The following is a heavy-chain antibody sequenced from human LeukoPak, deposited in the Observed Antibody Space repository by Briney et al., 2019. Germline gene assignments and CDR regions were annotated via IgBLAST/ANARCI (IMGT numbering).Heavy chain of an antibody. Sequence: SETLSLTCTVSGGSISSSSYYWGWIRQPPGKGLEWIGSIYYSGSTYYNPSLKSRVTISVDTSKNQFSLKLSSVTAADTAVYYCARSVTSGREDYWGQGTLVTVSS. CDR2: IYYSGST. D-gene: IGHD3-10*01. V-gene: IGHV4-39*01. CDR3: ARSVTSGREDY. J-gene: IGHJ4*02. CDR1: GGSISSSSYY.